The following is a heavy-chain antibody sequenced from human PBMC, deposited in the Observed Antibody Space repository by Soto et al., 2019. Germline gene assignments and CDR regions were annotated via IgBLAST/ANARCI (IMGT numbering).Heavy chain of an antibody. CDR3: AKEPDGCSSTSCYYLSHGWFDP. CDR2: ISGSGGST. D-gene: IGHD2-2*01. Sequence: GGSLRLSCAASGFTFSSYAMSWVRQAPGKGLEWVSAISGSGGSTYYADSVKGRFTISRDNSKNTLYLQMNSLRVEDTAVYYCAKEPDGCSSTSCYYLSHGWFDPWGQGTLVTVSS. J-gene: IGHJ5*02. V-gene: IGHV3-23*01. CDR1: GFTFSSYA.